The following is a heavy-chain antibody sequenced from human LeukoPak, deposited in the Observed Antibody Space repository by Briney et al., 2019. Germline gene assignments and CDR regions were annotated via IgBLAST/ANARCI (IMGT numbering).Heavy chain of an antibody. J-gene: IGHJ5*02. CDR1: GGSSSGYY. CDR2: INHSGST. Sequence: SETLSLTCAVYGGSSSGYYWSWIRQPPGKGLEWIGEINHSGSTNYNPSLKSRVTISVDTSKNQFSLKLSSVTAADTAVYYCARAVVRAAAGTGWFDPWGQGTLVTVSS. V-gene: IGHV4-34*01. D-gene: IGHD6-13*01. CDR3: ARAVVRAAAGTGWFDP.